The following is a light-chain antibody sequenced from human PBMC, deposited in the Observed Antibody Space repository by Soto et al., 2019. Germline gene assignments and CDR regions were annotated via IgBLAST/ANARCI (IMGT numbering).Light chain of an antibody. V-gene: IGLV1-44*01. Sequence: QAVVTQPPSASGTPGQRVTISCSGSTSNIGSKTVSWYQQLPGSAPRVLIYNNNERPSGVPDRFSGSKSGTSASLAISGLQSEDEADYYCAAWDDSLSGWVFGGGTKLTVL. CDR1: TSNIGSKT. J-gene: IGLJ3*02. CDR3: AAWDDSLSGWV. CDR2: NNN.